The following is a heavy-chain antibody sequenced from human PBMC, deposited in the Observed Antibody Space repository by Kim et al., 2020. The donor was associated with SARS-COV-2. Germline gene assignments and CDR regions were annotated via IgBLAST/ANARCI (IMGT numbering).Heavy chain of an antibody. CDR1: GGTFSSYA. CDR3: AREDSNSVYGDDVGGMDV. V-gene: IGHV1-69*04. CDR2: IIPILGIA. J-gene: IGHJ6*02. Sequence: SVKVSCKASGGTFSSYAISWVRQAPGQGLEWMGRIIPILGIANYAQKFQGRVTITADKSTSTAYMELSSLRSEDTAVYYCAREDSNSVYGDDVGGMDVWGQGTTVTVSS. D-gene: IGHD4-17*01.